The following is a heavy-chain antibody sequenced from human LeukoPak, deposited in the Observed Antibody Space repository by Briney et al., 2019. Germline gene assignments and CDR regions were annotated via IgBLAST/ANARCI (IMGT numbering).Heavy chain of an antibody. CDR2: IKEDGSDK. J-gene: IGHJ4*02. D-gene: IGHD1-26*01. CDR3: ARDEYNGYFEY. V-gene: IGHV3-7*01. Sequence: GGSLRLSRAASGFTFSRYWMSWVRQAPGKGLEWVANIKEDGSDKYYVGSMKDRFTISRDNAKSSLYLQMNNLRVDDTAVYYCARDEYNGYFEYWGQGTLVTVSS. CDR1: GFTFSRYW.